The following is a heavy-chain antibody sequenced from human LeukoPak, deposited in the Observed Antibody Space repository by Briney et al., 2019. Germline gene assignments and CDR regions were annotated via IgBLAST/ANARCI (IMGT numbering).Heavy chain of an antibody. Sequence: GASVKVSCKASGYTFTSYGISWVRQAPGQGLEWMGWIRGSNGNTDYAQKLQGRVTMTIDTSTSAAYMELRSLRSDDTAVYYCERGAGSLYWYFDLWGRGTLVTVSS. CDR2: IRGSNGNT. D-gene: IGHD6-13*01. J-gene: IGHJ2*01. CDR3: ERGAGSLYWYFDL. CDR1: GYTFTSYG. V-gene: IGHV1-18*01.